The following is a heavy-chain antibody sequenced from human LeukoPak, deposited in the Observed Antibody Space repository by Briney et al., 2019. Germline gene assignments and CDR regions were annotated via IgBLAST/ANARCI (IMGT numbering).Heavy chain of an antibody. CDR3: AKTGERDY. CDR2: IKEDGTQK. Sequence: GRSLRLSCAASGLTFNKSWMSWVRQAPGKGPEWLANIKEDGTQKYYVDSVRGRFTISRDNAENSLYLQMNSLRDEDTAVYYCAKTGERDYWGRGTLVTVSS. J-gene: IGHJ4*02. CDR1: GLTFNKSW. V-gene: IGHV3-7*01. D-gene: IGHD7-27*01.